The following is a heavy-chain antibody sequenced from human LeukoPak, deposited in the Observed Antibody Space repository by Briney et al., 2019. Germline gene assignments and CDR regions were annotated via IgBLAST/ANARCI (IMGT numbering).Heavy chain of an antibody. V-gene: IGHV1-24*01. Sequence: ASVKVSCKVSGYTLTELSMHWVRQAPGKGLEWMGGFDPEDRETIYAQKFQGRVTMTEDTSTDTAYMELSSLRSEDTAVYYCATDRGYSSSWYSRGYFDYWGQGTLVTVSS. D-gene: IGHD6-13*01. J-gene: IGHJ4*02. CDR2: FDPEDRET. CDR3: ATDRGYSSSWYSRGYFDY. CDR1: GYTLTELS.